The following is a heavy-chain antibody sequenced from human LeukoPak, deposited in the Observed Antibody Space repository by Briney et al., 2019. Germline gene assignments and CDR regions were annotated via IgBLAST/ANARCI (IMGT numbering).Heavy chain of an antibody. D-gene: IGHD3-10*01. CDR3: ARARFGELLQGYYYYYYYMDV. V-gene: IGHV1-8*01. Sequence: ASVKVSCKASGYTFTSYDINWVRQATGQGLEWMGWMNPNSGNTGYAQKFQGRVTMTRNTSISTAYMELSSLRSEDTAVYYCARARFGELLQGYYYYYYYMDVWGKGTTVTVSS. CDR1: GYTFTSYD. CDR2: MNPNSGNT. J-gene: IGHJ6*03.